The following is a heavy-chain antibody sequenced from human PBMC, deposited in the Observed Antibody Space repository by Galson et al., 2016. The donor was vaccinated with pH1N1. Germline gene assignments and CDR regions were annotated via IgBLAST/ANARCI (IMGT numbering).Heavy chain of an antibody. V-gene: IGHV3-23*01. CDR3: AKLGNGFYAFDH. Sequence: SLRLSCAASGFTFSSYAMTWVRQAPGKGLQWVSTISSSYGNIFYADSVRGRFTISRDNSKNTLYLQLNSLRAEDTALYYCAKLGNGFYAFDHWGQGALVTVSS. J-gene: IGHJ4*02. CDR1: GFTFSSYA. CDR2: ISSSYGNI. D-gene: IGHD3-3*01.